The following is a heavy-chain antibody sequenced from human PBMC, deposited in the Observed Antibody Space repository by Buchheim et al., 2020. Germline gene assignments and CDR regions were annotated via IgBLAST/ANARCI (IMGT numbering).Heavy chain of an antibody. V-gene: IGHV3-33*01. CDR1: GFDFNNYA. J-gene: IGHJ4*02. Sequence: QVQLVESGGSVVQPGGSLRLSCAASGFDFNNYAMHWVRQVPGKGLEWVAVMYYDGKNEFYGDSVRGRFTISRVNSERMLYLQMNNLRAEDTAIYYCATDPYASAWYYFDNWGQGT. CDR2: MYYDGKNE. CDR3: ATDPYASAWYYFDN. D-gene: IGHD6-19*01.